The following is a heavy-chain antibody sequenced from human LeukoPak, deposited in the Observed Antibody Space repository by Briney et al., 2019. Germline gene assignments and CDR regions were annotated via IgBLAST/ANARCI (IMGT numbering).Heavy chain of an antibody. J-gene: IGHJ4*02. CDR3: AKDLADYGDY. CDR1: GFTFSSYG. V-gene: IGHV3-30*18. CDR2: ISYDGSNK. Sequence: GGSLRLSCVASGFTFSSYGMHWVRQAPGKGLEWVAVISYDGSNKYYADSVKGRFTISRDNSKNTLYLQMNSLRAEDTAVYYCAKDLADYGDYWGQGTLVTVSS.